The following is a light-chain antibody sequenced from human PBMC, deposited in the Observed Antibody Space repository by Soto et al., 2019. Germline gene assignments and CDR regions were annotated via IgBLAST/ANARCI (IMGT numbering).Light chain of an antibody. CDR1: QSVSSN. Sequence: EIVMTQSPATLSVSPGEGATLSCRASQSVSSNLAWYQQKPGQAPRLLIYAASTRATGIPARFSGSGSGTDLTLTISSLQSEDFAVYYCQQYNNWPPLTFGGGTKVEIK. V-gene: IGKV3-15*01. CDR3: QQYNNWPPLT. CDR2: AAS. J-gene: IGKJ4*01.